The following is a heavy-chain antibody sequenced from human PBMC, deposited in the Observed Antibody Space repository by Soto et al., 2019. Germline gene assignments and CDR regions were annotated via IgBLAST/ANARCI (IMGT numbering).Heavy chain of an antibody. CDR1: GFTFSSYA. Sequence: EVQLLESGGGLVQPGGSLRLSCAASGFTFSSYAMSWVRQAPGKGLEWVSAISGSGGSTYYADSVKGRFTISRDTSKNSLVLHMNCLRAEDTSVYYCATGVVVGVRGSHYALYIWGHVTMVTVSS. J-gene: IGHJ3*02. CDR3: ATGVVVGVRGSHYALYI. V-gene: IGHV3-23*01. D-gene: IGHD3-10*01. CDR2: ISGSGGST.